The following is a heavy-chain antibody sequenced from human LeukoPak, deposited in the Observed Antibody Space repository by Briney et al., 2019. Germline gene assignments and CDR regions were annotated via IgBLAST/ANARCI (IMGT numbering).Heavy chain of an antibody. J-gene: IGHJ6*02. CDR2: INPRGGST. Sequence: ASVKVSCKASGYTFTSYYMHWVRQAPGQGLEWMGIINPRGGSTSYAQKFQGRVTMTRNTSISTAYMELSSLRSEDTAVYYCARGWGGSGWSFHYYYYYGMDVWGQGTTVTVSS. CDR1: GYTFTSYY. V-gene: IGHV1-46*01. D-gene: IGHD6-19*01. CDR3: ARGWGGSGWSFHYYYYYGMDV.